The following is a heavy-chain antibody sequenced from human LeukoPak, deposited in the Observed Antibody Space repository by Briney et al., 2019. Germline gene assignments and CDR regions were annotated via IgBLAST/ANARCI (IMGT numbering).Heavy chain of an antibody. CDR3: ARVYYGSGSLHYYYYYMDV. CDR2: FSGSGGST. D-gene: IGHD3-10*01. CDR1: GFTFSSYA. Sequence: GGSLRLSCAASGFTFSSYAMSWVRQAPGKGLEWVSAFSGSGGSTYYADSVKGRFTISRDNSKNTLYLQMNSLRAEDTAVYYCARVYYGSGSLHYYYYYMDVWGKGTTVTISS. V-gene: IGHV3-23*01. J-gene: IGHJ6*03.